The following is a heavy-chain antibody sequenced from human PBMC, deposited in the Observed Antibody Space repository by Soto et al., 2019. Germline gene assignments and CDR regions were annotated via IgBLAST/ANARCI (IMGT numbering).Heavy chain of an antibody. CDR2: IYYSGST. CDR3: ARESVGAAAGLFDY. J-gene: IGHJ4*02. V-gene: IGHV4-31*03. Sequence: QVQLQESGPGLVKPSQTLSLTCTVSGGSISSGGYYWSWIRQHPGKGLEWIGYIYYSGSTYYNPSLKSRVTISVDTSKNQFSLKLSSVTAADTAVYYCARESVGAAAGLFDYWGQGTLVTVSS. D-gene: IGHD6-13*01. CDR1: GGSISSGGYY.